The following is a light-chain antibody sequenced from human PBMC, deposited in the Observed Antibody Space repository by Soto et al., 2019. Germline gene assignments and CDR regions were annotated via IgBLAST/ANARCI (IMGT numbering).Light chain of an antibody. CDR2: ATY. CDR3: QQTFSYPLT. Sequence: DIQMTQAPSSLSASVGDTVIITCRASQTVRNHVNWYQHKPGKAPDLLIYATYTLQSGVPPRFSGSGSGTDFTLSINGLQPEDLATYYCQQTFSYPLTFGGVTKVDIK. V-gene: IGKV1-39*01. CDR1: QTVRNH. J-gene: IGKJ4*01.